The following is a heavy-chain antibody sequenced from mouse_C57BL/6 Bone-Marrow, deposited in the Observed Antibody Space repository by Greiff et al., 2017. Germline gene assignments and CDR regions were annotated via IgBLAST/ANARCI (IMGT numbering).Heavy chain of an antibody. CDR1: GYTFTDYY. CDR2: INPNNGGT. Sequence: EVQLQQSGPELVKPGASVKISCKASGYTFTDYYMNWVKQSHGKSLEWIGDINPNNGGTSYNQKFKGKATLTVDKSSSTAYMELRSLTSEASAVYYCAREEGLRRGVAYWGQGTLVTVSA. CDR3: AREEGLRRGVAY. D-gene: IGHD2-4*01. V-gene: IGHV1-26*01. J-gene: IGHJ3*01.